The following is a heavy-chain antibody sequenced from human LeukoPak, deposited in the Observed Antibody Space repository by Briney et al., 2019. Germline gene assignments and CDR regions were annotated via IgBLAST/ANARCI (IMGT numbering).Heavy chain of an antibody. CDR3: ARVAGASYSSGWGLGDY. Sequence: GGSLRLSCAASGFTFSSYAMHWVRQAPGKGLEWVAVISYDGSNKYYADSVKGRFTISRDNSKNTLYLQMNSLRAEDTAVYYCARVAGASYSSGWGLGDYWGQGTLLTVSS. J-gene: IGHJ4*02. CDR2: ISYDGSNK. CDR1: GFTFSSYA. D-gene: IGHD6-19*01. V-gene: IGHV3-30*04.